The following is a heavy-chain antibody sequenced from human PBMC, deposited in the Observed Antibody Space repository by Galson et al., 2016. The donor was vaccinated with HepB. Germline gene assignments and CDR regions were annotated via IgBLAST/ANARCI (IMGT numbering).Heavy chain of an antibody. CDR2: INHTGTT. CDR3: AKFDFHGGVGLDY. Sequence: SETLSLTCAAYVGSFSEYYWNWIRQSPGKGLEWIGEINHTGTTKYNPSLKSRVTISVDTSKKELSLKLTSVTAADTAVYYCAKFDFHGGVGLDYWGQGALVTVSA. V-gene: IGHV4-34*01. CDR1: VGSFSEYY. D-gene: IGHD2-8*02. J-gene: IGHJ4*02.